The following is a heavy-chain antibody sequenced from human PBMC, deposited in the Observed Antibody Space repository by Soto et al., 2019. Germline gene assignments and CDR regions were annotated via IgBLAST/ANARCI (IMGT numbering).Heavy chain of an antibody. CDR1: GFTFSSYA. V-gene: IGHV3-23*01. J-gene: IGHJ3*02. D-gene: IGHD3-10*01. Sequence: GGSLRLSCAASGFTFSSYAMSWVRQAPGKGLEWVSAISGSGGSTYYADSVKGRLTISRDNSKNTLYLQMNSLRAEDTAVYYCAKGGLWFGELFRWGASDIWGKGTMVTVSS. CDR3: AKGGLWFGELFRWGASDI. CDR2: ISGSGGST.